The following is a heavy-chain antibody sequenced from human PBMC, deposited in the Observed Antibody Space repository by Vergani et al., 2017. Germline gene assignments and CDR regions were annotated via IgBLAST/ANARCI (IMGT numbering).Heavy chain of an antibody. Sequence: QVQLVQSGAEVKTPGASVKVSCKSSGYTFTSYYMHWVRQAPGQGLEWMGIINPSGGSTSYAQKFQGRVTMTRDTSTSTVYMELSSLRSEDTAVYYCARDSRYCSGTSCEAGGDWFDPWGQGTLVTVSS. D-gene: IGHD2-2*01. CDR1: GYTFTSYY. CDR3: ARDSRYCSGTSCEAGGDWFDP. J-gene: IGHJ5*02. V-gene: IGHV1-46*01. CDR2: INPSGGST.